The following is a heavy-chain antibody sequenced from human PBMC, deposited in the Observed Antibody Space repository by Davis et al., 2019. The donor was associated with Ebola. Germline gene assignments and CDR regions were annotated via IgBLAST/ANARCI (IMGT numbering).Heavy chain of an antibody. V-gene: IGHV3-23*01. CDR1: GFTFSSYA. J-gene: IGHJ6*02. CDR3: AKEAYYDFWSAYGGMDV. D-gene: IGHD3-3*01. CDR2: ISGSGGST. Sequence: PGGSLRLSCAASGFTFSSYAMSWVRQAPGKGLEWVSAISGSGGSTYYADSVKGRFTISRDNSKNTLYLQMNSLRAEDTAVYYCAKEAYYDFWSAYGGMDVWGQGTTVTVSS.